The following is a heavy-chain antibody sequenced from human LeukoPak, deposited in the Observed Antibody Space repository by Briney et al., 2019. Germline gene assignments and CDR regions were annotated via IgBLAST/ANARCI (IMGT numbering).Heavy chain of an antibody. CDR1: GFAFDEHG. Sequence: PGGSLRLSCTASGFAFDEHGMSWVRQVPGKGLEWVSGINWSGGSTGYADPLRGRFTISRDNAKNSLYLQMDSLRAEDTALYYCARAPITSPFCFDYWGQGTLVTVSS. J-gene: IGHJ4*02. D-gene: IGHD2-2*01. CDR2: INWSGGST. CDR3: ARAPITSPFCFDY. V-gene: IGHV3-20*04.